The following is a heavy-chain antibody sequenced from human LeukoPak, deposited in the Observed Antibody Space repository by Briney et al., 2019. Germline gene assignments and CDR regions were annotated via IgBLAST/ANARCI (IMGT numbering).Heavy chain of an antibody. CDR3: ARTYYDFWSDVMTLYYFDY. Sequence: LETLSLTCTVPGGSISSYYWSWIRQPPGKGLEWIGYIYYSGSTNYNPSLKSRVTISVDTSKIQFSLKLSSVTAADTAVYYCARTYYDFWSDVMTLYYFDYWGQGTVVSVSS. CDR2: IYYSGST. V-gene: IGHV4-59*01. D-gene: IGHD3-3*01. J-gene: IGHJ4*02. CDR1: GGSISSYY.